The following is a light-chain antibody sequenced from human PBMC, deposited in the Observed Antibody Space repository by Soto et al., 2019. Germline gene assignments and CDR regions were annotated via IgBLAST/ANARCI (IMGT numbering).Light chain of an antibody. J-gene: IGLJ1*01. CDR3: SSYTTRSTYV. CDR2: EVT. V-gene: IGLV2-14*01. CDR1: SRDIGFFNY. Sequence: SVLPQPASVSGSPGQSITISCTGTSRDIGFFNYVSWYQQFPGNAPKLIIFEVTNRPSGVSSRFSASKSGNTASLTISGLQAEDGADYYCSSYTTRSTYVFGTGTKVTVL.